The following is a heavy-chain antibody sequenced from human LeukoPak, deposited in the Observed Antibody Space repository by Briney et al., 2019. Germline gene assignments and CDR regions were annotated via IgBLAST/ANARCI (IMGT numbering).Heavy chain of an antibody. Sequence: SVTVSCKASGGTFSSYAISWVRQAPGQGLEWMGGIIPIFGTANYAQKFQGRVTITADESTSTAYMELSSLRSEDTAVYYCARLVGVVLYNWFDPWGQGTLVTVSS. V-gene: IGHV1-69*13. CDR3: ARLVGVVLYNWFDP. CDR2: IIPIFGTA. CDR1: GGTFSSYA. D-gene: IGHD3-3*01. J-gene: IGHJ5*02.